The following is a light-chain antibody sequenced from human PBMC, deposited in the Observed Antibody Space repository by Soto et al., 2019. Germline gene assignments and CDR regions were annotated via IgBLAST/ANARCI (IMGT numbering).Light chain of an antibody. Sequence: QSALTQPASVSGSPGQSITISCTGTSSDIGGYNFVSWYQQRPGKAPKVLIYEVSYRPSGVSDRFSGSKSGNTASLTISGLQAEDKADYYCTSYSSSSTLYVFGPGTKLTVL. CDR1: SSDIGGYNF. CDR3: TSYSSSSTLYV. CDR2: EVS. V-gene: IGLV2-14*01. J-gene: IGLJ1*01.